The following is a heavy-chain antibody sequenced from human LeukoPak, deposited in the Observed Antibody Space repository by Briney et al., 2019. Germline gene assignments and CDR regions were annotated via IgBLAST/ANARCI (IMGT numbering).Heavy chain of an antibody. CDR1: GFTFRTYS. CDR2: ISSSSGTL. J-gene: IGHJ4*02. CDR3: ARNRYCVVANCNDRDLDY. V-gene: IGHV3-48*02. D-gene: IGHD2-15*01. Sequence: GGSLRLSCAASGFTFRTYSLNWVRQAPGKGLEWVSYISSSSGTLYYADSVKGRFIISRDNAKSSLYLQMNSLRDEDTAVYYCARNRYCVVANCNDRDLDYWGQGTLVTVSS.